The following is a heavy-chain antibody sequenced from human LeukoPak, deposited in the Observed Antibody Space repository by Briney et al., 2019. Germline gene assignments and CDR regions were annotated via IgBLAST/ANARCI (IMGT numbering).Heavy chain of an antibody. CDR2: VLFTGDT. V-gene: IGHV4-39*02. CDR1: GASITSADYY. Sequence: SETLSLTCTVSGASITSADYYWGWIRQPPGKGLEWIGSVLFTGDTYYTPSLKSRVTISVHTSNKQFSLKLSSVTAADTAVYYCVTGNYEFLEATHYYTDVWGKGTTVTVSS. J-gene: IGHJ6*03. CDR3: VTGNYEFLEATHYYTDV. D-gene: IGHD3-3*01.